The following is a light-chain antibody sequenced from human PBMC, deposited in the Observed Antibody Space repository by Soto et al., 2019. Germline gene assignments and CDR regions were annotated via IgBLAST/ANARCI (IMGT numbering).Light chain of an antibody. Sequence: LAQSPVTLTLSTGETATISCWASQSVSSSYLAWYQQKPGQAPRLLIYGVYNRATGIPDRFSGSGSATDFTLTISRLEPEDFAVYYCQQYGRSPTFGQGTRLAIK. J-gene: IGKJ5*01. CDR2: GVY. CDR1: QSVSSSY. CDR3: QQYGRSPT. V-gene: IGKV3-20*01.